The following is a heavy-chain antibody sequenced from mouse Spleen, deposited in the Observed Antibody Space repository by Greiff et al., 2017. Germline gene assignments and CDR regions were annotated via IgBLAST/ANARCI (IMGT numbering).Heavy chain of an antibody. J-gene: IGHJ4*01. CDR1: GFTFSSYA. V-gene: IGHV5-9*01. D-gene: IGHD1-1*01. Sequence: EVMLVESGGGLVKLGGSLKLSCAASGFTFSSYAMSWVRQTPEKRLEWVATISSGGGNTYYPDSVKGRFTISRDNAKNTLYLQMSSLKSEDTAMYYCARHRSSQYAMDYWGQGTSVTVSS. CDR3: ARHRSSQYAMDY. CDR2: ISSGGGNT.